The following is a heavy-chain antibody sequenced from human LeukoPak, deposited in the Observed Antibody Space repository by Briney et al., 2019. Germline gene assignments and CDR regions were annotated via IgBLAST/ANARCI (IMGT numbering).Heavy chain of an antibody. V-gene: IGHV1-18*04. J-gene: IGHJ4*02. CDR2: ISAYNGNT. D-gene: IGHD3-10*01. Sequence: ASVKVSCKASGYTFTGYYMHWVRQAPGQGLEWMGWISAYNGNTNYAQKLQGRVTMTTDTSTSTAYMELRSLRSDDTAVYYCARDMVRGVWDYWGQGTLVTVSS. CDR3: ARDMVRGVWDY. CDR1: GYTFTGYY.